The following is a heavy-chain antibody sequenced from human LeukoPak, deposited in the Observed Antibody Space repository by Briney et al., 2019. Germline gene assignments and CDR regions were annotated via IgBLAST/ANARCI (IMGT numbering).Heavy chain of an antibody. V-gene: IGHV4-4*07. CDR1: RGSISSYY. Sequence: PSQTLSLTCTVSRGSISSYYWSWIRQPAGKGLEWIGRIYTSGSTNYNPSLKSRVTMSVDTSKNQFSLKLSSVTAADTAVYYCARDGNQLLPIDYWGQGTLVTVSS. J-gene: IGHJ4*02. D-gene: IGHD2-2*01. CDR2: IYTSGST. CDR3: ARDGNQLLPIDY.